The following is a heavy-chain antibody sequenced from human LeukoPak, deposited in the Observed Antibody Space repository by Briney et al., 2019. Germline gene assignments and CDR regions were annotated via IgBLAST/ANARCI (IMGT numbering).Heavy chain of an antibody. J-gene: IGHJ5*02. V-gene: IGHV3-69-1*02. CDR2: ISSSDTI. CDR1: GFTFSTYT. CDR3: ARDYWFDP. Sequence: KPGGSLRLSCAASGFTFSTYTMTWVRQAPGKGLEWVSFISSSDTIYYADSVKGRFTISRDNAKNSLYLQMNSLRAEDTAVYYCARDYWFDPWGHGTLVTVSS.